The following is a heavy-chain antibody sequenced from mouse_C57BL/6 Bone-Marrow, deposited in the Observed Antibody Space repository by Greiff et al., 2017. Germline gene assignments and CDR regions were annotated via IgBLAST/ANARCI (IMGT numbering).Heavy chain of an antibody. CDR3: ARLRRHLFDY. V-gene: IGHV1-81*01. Sequence: VKLQESGAELARPGASVKLSCKASGYTFTSYGISWVKQRTGQGLEWIGEIYPRSGNTYYNEKFKGKATLTADKSSSTAYMELRSLTSEDSAVYFCARLRRHLFDYGGQGTTLTVSS. D-gene: IGHD2-12*01. CDR2: IYPRSGNT. J-gene: IGHJ2*01. CDR1: GYTFTSYG.